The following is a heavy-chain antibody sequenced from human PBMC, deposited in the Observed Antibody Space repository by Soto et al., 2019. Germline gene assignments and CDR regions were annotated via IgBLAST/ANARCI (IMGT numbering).Heavy chain of an antibody. Sequence: QITLKESGPTLVKPTQTLTLTCTFSGFSVSTSGVGVAWIRQPPGKALEWLALLYWDDDKRYSPFLQSRVTITKDTCKNQVVLTMTNMYPVDTATYYGAHKGCRCAGMYVWGQWTTVTVSS. D-gene: IGHD2-21*01. CDR2: LYWDDDK. V-gene: IGHV2-5*02. J-gene: IGHJ6*02. CDR1: GFSVSTSGVG. CDR3: AHKGCRCAGMYV.